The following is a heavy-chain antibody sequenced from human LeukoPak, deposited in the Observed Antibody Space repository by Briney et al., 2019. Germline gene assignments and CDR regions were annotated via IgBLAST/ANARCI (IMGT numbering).Heavy chain of an antibody. CDR1: GGTFSIYA. D-gene: IGHD6-6*01. Sequence: ASVKVSCKASGGTFSIYAISWVRQAPGQGLEWMGGIIPIFGTANYAQKFQGRVTITADESTSTAYMELSSLRSEDTAVYYCAREGYSSSFPDYWGQGTLVTVSS. CDR3: AREGYSSSFPDY. CDR2: IIPIFGTA. V-gene: IGHV1-69*13. J-gene: IGHJ4*02.